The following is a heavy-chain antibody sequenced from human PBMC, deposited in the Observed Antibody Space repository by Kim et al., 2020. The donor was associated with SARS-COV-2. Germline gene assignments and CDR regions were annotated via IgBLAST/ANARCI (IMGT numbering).Heavy chain of an antibody. CDR3: TRRDSSNVLSGYYNSDY. Sequence: VTGRFTISRDDSKNTAYLQMNSLRTEDTAVYYCTRRDSSNVLSGYYNSDYWGQGTLVTVSS. D-gene: IGHD3-9*01. V-gene: IGHV3-73*01. J-gene: IGHJ4*02.